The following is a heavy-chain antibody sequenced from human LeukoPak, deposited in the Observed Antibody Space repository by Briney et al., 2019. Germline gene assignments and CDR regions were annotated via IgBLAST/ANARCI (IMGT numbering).Heavy chain of an antibody. CDR1: GGSISSYY. CDR2: IYYSGST. D-gene: IGHD3-3*01. V-gene: IGHV4-59*01. CDR3: ARESTRITIFGVVIPDAFDI. Sequence: SETLSLTCTVSGGSISSYYWSWIRQPPGKGLEWVGYIYYSGSTNYNPSLKSRVTISVHTSKNQFSLKLSSVTAADTAVYYCARESTRITIFGVVIPDAFDIWGQGTMVTVSS. J-gene: IGHJ3*02.